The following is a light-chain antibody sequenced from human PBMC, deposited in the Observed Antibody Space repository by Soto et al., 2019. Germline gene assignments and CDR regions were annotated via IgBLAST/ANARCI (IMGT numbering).Light chain of an antibody. CDR2: DAC. CDR1: QSVRSH. Sequence: DTVLTQSPATLSLSPGETATLSCRASQSVRSHLAWYQQRPGHRARLFILDACFRATGVALRFSRRGSGTEFTLTICSLESGDSAIYYCQQRSDWTPITFGQGTRLEI. J-gene: IGKJ5*01. CDR3: QQRSDWTPIT. V-gene: IGKV3-11*01.